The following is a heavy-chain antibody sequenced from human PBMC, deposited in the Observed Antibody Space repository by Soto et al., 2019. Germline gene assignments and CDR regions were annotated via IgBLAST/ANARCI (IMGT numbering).Heavy chain of an antibody. J-gene: IGHJ4*02. V-gene: IGHV4-59*01. D-gene: IGHD6-19*01. CDR2: IYYSGST. CDR1: GGSISSYY. CDR3: ARESKAVAIIEY. Sequence: SETLSLTCTVSGGSISSYYWSWIRQPPGRGLEWIGYIYYSGSTNYNPSLKSRVTISVDTSKNQFSLKLSSVTAADTAVYYCARESKAVAIIEYWGQGTLVTVSS.